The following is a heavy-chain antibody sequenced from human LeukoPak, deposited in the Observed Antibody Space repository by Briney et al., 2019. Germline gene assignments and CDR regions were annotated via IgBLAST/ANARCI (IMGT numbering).Heavy chain of an antibody. J-gene: IGHJ6*02. CDR3: ARGTYGMDV. Sequence: GGSLRLSCAASGFTFSSYSMNWVRQAPGKGLGWVSSIAGSGSYIYYADSVKGRFTISGDNAKNSLYLQMNSLRAEDTAVYYCARGTYGMDVWGQGTTVTVSS. V-gene: IGHV3-21*01. CDR2: IAGSGSYI. CDR1: GFTFSSYS.